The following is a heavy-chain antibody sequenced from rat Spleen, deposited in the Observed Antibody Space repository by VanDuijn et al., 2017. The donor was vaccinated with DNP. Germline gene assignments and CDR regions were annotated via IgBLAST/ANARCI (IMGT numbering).Heavy chain of an antibody. CDR2: ISTSGGST. CDR1: GFTFSSFP. CDR3: AKDPLDGSYLGAMDA. D-gene: IGHD1-12*02. J-gene: IGHJ4*01. Sequence: EVQLVETGGGLVQPGRSMKLSCAASGFTFSSFPMAWVRQAPTKGLEWVATISTSGGSTYYPDSVKGRFTISRDNAENTVYLQMNSLRSEETATYYFAKDPLDGSYLGAMDAWGQGTSVTVSS. V-gene: IGHV5-46*01.